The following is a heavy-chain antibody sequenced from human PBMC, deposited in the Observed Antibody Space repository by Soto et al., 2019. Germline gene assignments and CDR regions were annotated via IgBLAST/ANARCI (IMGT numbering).Heavy chain of an antibody. V-gene: IGHV3-15*07. J-gene: IGHJ6*02. Sequence: GGSLRLSCAASGFTFSNAWMNWVRQAPGKGLEWVGRIKSKTDGGTTDYAAPVKGRFTISRDDSKNTLYLQMNSLKTEDTAVYYCTTDQGPMRNYYYYYGMDVWGQGTTVTVSS. CDR2: IKSKTDGGTT. CDR3: TTDQGPMRNYYYYYGMDV. D-gene: IGHD3-22*01. CDR1: GFTFSNAW.